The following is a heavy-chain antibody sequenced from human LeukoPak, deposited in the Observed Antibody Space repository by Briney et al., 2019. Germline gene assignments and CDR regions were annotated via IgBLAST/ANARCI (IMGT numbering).Heavy chain of an antibody. CDR3: AKGSSDSRPYYFDY. D-gene: IGHD6-6*01. CDR2: INGGSTST. Sequence: GASLRLSCAASGFSFSNYAMSWVRQAPGKGLEWVSAINGGSTSTYHADSVKGRFTISRDNSKNTLYLQMDSLRAEDTAVYYCAKGSSDSRPYYFDYWGQGTLVSVSS. CDR1: GFSFSNYA. V-gene: IGHV3-23*01. J-gene: IGHJ4*02.